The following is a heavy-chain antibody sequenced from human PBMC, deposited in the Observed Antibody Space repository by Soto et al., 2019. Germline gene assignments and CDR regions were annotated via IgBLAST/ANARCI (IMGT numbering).Heavy chain of an antibody. CDR3: ARDRTAVGTFDY. V-gene: IGHV3-30-3*01. Sequence: GGCLRLSCAASGVTFSSCALHWVRQAPGKGLEWLAVISYDGGSKYDADSVKGRFTISIDNSKNALYLQRNSLRAEDTAVYYCARDRTAVGTFDYWGQGTLVTAAS. D-gene: IGHD6-19*01. CDR2: ISYDGGSK. CDR1: GVTFSSCA. J-gene: IGHJ4*02.